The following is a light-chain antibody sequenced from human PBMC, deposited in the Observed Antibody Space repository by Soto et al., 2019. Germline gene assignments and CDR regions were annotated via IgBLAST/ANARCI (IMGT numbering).Light chain of an antibody. V-gene: IGLV1-44*01. Sequence: QSVLTQPPSASGTPGQTVTISCSGSSSNIGSNTVNWYQQLPGTAPKLLIYSNNQRPPGVPARFSGSKSGTSASLAISGLQSEDEADYYCAAWDDSLTGGVFGGGTKLTVL. CDR2: SNN. CDR1: SSNIGSNT. CDR3: AAWDDSLTGGV. J-gene: IGLJ3*02.